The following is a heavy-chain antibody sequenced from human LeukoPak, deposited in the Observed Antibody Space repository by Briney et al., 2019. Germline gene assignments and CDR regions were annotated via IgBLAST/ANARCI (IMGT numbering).Heavy chain of an antibody. D-gene: IGHD6-19*01. J-gene: IGHJ4*02. Sequence: SETLSLTCTVSGGSISSYYWSWIRQPPGKGLEWIGYIYYSGSTNYNPSLKSRVTISVDTSKNQFSLKLSSVTAADTAVYYCAAAHPGSGYSSGWFDYWGQGTLVTVSS. CDR3: AAAHPGSGYSSGWFDY. V-gene: IGHV4-59*08. CDR2: IYYSGST. CDR1: GGSISSYY.